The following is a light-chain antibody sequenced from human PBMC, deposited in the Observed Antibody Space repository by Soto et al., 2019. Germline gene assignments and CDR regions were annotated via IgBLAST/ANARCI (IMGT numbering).Light chain of an antibody. J-gene: IGKJ2*01. CDR2: GAS. CDR1: QSVSSSY. V-gene: IGKV3-20*01. Sequence: EIVLTQSPGTLSLSPGERATLSCRASQSVSSSYLAWYQQKPGQAPRLLIYGASSRATGIPDRFSGSGSGTDVTLTISRLEPEDFAVYYCQQYGSAYTFGQGTKLDI. CDR3: QQYGSAYT.